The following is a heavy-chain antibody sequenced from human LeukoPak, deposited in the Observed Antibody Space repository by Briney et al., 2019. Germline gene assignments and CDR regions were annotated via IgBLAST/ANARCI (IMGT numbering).Heavy chain of an antibody. V-gene: IGHV3-7*01. J-gene: IGHJ4*02. D-gene: IGHD3-16*01. CDR2: INEDGRQR. CDR1: GFSLSNYW. CDR3: TRAEDRTFPY. Sequence: GGSLRLSCAASGFSLSNYWMHWVRQAPGKGLERVANINEDGRQRFLDSVKGRFTISRDNAKNSLYLQMNSLRADDTAVYYCTRAEDRTFPYWGQGTLVTVSS.